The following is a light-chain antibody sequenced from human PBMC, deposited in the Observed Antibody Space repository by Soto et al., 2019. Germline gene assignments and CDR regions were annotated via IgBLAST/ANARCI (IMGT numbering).Light chain of an antibody. V-gene: IGKV3-20*01. Sequence: EIVLTQSPGTLSLSPGERATLSCRASQSVSSSYLAWYQQKHGQPPRLLIYGASSRATGIPDRFSGSGSGTDFTLTISRLEPEGFAVYYCPQYGGTSAGLTFGPGNKVDIK. J-gene: IGKJ3*01. CDR3: PQYGGTSAGLT. CDR1: QSVSSSY. CDR2: GAS.